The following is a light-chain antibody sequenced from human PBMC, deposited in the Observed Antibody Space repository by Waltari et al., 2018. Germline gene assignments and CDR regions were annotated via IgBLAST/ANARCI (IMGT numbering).Light chain of an antibody. J-gene: IGKJ2*01. V-gene: IGKV1-5*03. CDR3: QQYDAYPYP. CDR2: QAS. Sequence: DIQLTQSPSTLSASVGDSVTITCRASQTIHDWLAWYQQKPGKAPKVLIFQASNLQGGVPSRFSGSYSGTEFTLTISSLQPHDFATYYCQQYDAYPYPFGQGTKLEIK. CDR1: QTIHDW.